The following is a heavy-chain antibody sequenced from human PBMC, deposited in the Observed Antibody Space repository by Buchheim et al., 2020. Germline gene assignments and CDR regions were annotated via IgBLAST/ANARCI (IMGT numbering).Heavy chain of an antibody. V-gene: IGHV3-23*04. CDR1: GFTFSSYA. D-gene: IGHD1-26*01. CDR3: AKYQSGSYSPLDYYYYGMDV. CDR2: ISGSGGST. Sequence: EVQLVESGGGLVQPGGSLRLSCAASGFTFSSYAMSWVRQAPGKGLEWVSAISGSGGSTYYADSEKGRFTISRDNSKNTLYLQMNSLRAEDTAVYYCAKYQSGSYSPLDYYYYGMDVWGQGTT. J-gene: IGHJ6*02.